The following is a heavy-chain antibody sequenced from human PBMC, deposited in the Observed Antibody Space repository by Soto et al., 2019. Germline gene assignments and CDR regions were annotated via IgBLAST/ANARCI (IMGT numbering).Heavy chain of an antibody. CDR3: ARDHYDSSGYYGPGLYYGMDV. J-gene: IGHJ6*02. Sequence: QVQLVESGGGVVQPGRSLRLSFAASGFTFSSYGMHWVRQAPGKGPEWVAVTWHDGSNKYYGDSVKGRFTISRDNSKNTLYLQMNSLRAEDTAVYYCARDHYDSSGYYGPGLYYGMDVWGQGTTVTVSS. CDR2: TWHDGSNK. D-gene: IGHD3-22*01. CDR1: GFTFSSYG. V-gene: IGHV3-33*01.